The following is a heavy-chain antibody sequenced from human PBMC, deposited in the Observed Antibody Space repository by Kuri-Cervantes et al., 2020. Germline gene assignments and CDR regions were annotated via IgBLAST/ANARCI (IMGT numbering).Heavy chain of an antibody. J-gene: IGHJ4*02. V-gene: IGHV1-8*01. CDR3: ARDLKGSSGWYGGVDY. Sequence: ASVKVSCKASGYTFTSYDINWVRQATGQGLEWMGWMNPNSGNTGYAQKFQGRVTMTRNTSISTAYMELSSLRSEDTAVYYCARDLKGSSGWYGGVDYWGQGTLVTVSS. D-gene: IGHD6-19*01. CDR1: GYTFTSYD. CDR2: MNPNSGNT.